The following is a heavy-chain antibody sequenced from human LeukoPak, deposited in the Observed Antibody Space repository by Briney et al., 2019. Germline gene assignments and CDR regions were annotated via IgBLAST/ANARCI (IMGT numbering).Heavy chain of an antibody. J-gene: IGHJ4*02. CDR2: IYYSGST. Sequence: PSETLSLTCTVSGGSISSYFWSWIRQPPGKGLECIGYIYYSGSTNYNPSLKSRVTISVDASKNQLSLKLTSVTAADTAVYYCASSDYGGMYFDYWGQGTLVTVSS. CDR3: ASSDYGGMYFDY. CDR1: GGSISSYF. D-gene: IGHD4-23*01. V-gene: IGHV4-59*01.